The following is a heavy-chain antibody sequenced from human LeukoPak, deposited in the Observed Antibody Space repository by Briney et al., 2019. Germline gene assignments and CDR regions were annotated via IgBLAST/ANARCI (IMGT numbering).Heavy chain of an antibody. D-gene: IGHD2-2*01. CDR3: ARDGCSSTSCYFDY. V-gene: IGHV4-61*02. CDR2: IYTSGST. CDR1: GGSISSGSYY. Sequence: SQTLSLTCTVSGGSISSGSYYWSWIRQPAGKGLEWIGRIYTSGSTNYNPSLKSRVTISVDTSKNQFSLKLSSVTAADTAVYYCARDGCSSTSCYFDYWGQGTLVTVSS. J-gene: IGHJ4*02.